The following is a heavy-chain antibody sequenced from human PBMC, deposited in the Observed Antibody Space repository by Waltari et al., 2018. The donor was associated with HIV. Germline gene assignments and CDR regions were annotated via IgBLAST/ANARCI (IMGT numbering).Heavy chain of an antibody. CDR1: GFTFSSYW. CDR3: ARSMVRGVAHDAFDI. Sequence: EVQLVESGGGLVQPGGSLRLYCAASGFTFSSYWMHWVRQAQGKGLVWVSRINSDGSSTSYADSVKGRFTISRDNAKNTLYLQMNSLRAEDTAVYYCARSMVRGVAHDAFDIWGQGTMVTVSS. CDR2: INSDGSST. D-gene: IGHD3-10*01. V-gene: IGHV3-74*01. J-gene: IGHJ3*02.